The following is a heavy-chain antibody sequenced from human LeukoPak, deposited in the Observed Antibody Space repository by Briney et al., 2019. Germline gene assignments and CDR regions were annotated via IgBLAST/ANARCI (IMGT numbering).Heavy chain of an antibody. CDR2: ISYDGSNK. J-gene: IGHJ4*02. CDR3: AKGHDYGGNSVDY. Sequence: GRSLRLSCAASGFTFSRYGMHWVRQAPGKGLEWVAVISYDGSNKYYADSVKGRFTISRDNSKNTLYLQMNSLRAEDTAVYYCAKGHDYGGNSVDYWGQVTLVTVSS. D-gene: IGHD4-23*01. V-gene: IGHV3-30*18. CDR1: GFTFSRYG.